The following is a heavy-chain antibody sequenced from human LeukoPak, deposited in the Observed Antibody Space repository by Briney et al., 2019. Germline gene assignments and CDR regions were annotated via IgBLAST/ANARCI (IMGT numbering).Heavy chain of an antibody. J-gene: IGHJ4*02. CDR3: AKDQTTMTNYFDY. Sequence: GGSLRLSCAASGFTFSSYAMRWVRQAPEKGLQWVSGISDSGGSTYYADSVKGRFTISRDNSKNTVYLQMSSLRVEDTAIYYCAKDQTTMTNYFDYWGQGTLVTVSS. CDR2: ISDSGGST. CDR1: GFTFSSYA. V-gene: IGHV3-23*01. D-gene: IGHD3-22*01.